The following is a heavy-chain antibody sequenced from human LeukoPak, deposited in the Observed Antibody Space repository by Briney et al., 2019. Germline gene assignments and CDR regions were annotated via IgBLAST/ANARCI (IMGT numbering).Heavy chain of an antibody. J-gene: IGHJ3*02. D-gene: IGHD5-18*01. V-gene: IGHV3-23*01. Sequence: GGSLRLSCAASGFTFSRYAMSWVRQAPGKGLEWVSASSGSGGKTYYADSVKGRFTISRDNSKNTLYLQMNSLRAEDTAVYYCAKDRVVDTAMVNDAFDIWGQGTMVTVSS. CDR2: SSGSGGKT. CDR3: AKDRVVDTAMVNDAFDI. CDR1: GFTFSRYA.